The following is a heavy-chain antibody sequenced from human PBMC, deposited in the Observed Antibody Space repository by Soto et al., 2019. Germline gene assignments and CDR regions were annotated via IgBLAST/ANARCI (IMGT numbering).Heavy chain of an antibody. Sequence: ASVKVSCKASGYTFTSYYMHWVRQAPGQGLEWMGIINPSGGSTSYAQKFQGRVTMTRDTSTSTVYMELSSLRSEDTAVYYCARVLTRPYYYDSTPPEYFQHWGQGTLVTVSS. D-gene: IGHD3-22*01. CDR3: ARVLTRPYYYDSTPPEYFQH. V-gene: IGHV1-46*01. CDR1: GYTFTSYY. J-gene: IGHJ1*01. CDR2: INPSGGST.